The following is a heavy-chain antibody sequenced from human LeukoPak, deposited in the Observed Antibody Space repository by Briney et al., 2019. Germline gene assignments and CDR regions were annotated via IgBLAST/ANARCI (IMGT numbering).Heavy chain of an antibody. CDR2: MSNSGENT. J-gene: IGHJ4*02. D-gene: IGHD1-26*01. Sequence: PGGSLRLSCAASGFTFSSYSMQWVRQTPGKGLEWVGIMSNSGENTFYGEAVKGRLTISRDNSKNTLYLQMNSLRAEDTAIYYCAKEYTGTFSPFPSYFDNWGQGTLVTVSS. CDR3: AKEYTGTFSPFPSYFDN. V-gene: IGHV3-33*05. CDR1: GFTFSSYS.